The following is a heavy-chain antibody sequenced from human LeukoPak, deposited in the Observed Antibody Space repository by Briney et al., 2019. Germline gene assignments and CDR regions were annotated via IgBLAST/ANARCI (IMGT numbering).Heavy chain of an antibody. CDR2: INSDESEK. Sequence: PGGSLRLSCAASGFTFSTYWMGWVRQAPGKGLEWVATINSDESEKYYVDSVKGRFTISRDNAKNSLYLQMHGQRIEDTAVYYCVRPVRGSAGEDYWGQGTPVTVSS. CDR3: VRPVRGSAGEDY. J-gene: IGHJ4*02. D-gene: IGHD6-13*01. V-gene: IGHV3-7*01. CDR1: GFTFSTYW.